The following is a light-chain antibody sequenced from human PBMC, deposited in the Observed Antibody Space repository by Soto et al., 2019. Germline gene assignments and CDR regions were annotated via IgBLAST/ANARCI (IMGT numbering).Light chain of an antibody. V-gene: IGKV3-20*01. J-gene: IGKJ1*01. Sequence: EIVLTQSPGTLSLSPGERATLSCRASQSVSSNYLAWYQQKPGQAPRLLIYAASSRATGIPDRFSGSGSGTDFTLTISGLQPEDFATYYCLQDYNYPRTFGQGTKVDI. CDR3: LQDYNYPRT. CDR2: AAS. CDR1: QSVSSNY.